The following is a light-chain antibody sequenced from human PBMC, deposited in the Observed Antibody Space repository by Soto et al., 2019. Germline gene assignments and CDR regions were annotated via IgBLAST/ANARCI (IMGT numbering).Light chain of an antibody. Sequence: EIVLTQSPGTLSLSPGERATLSCRASQSVRSDVGWYQQKPGQAPRLLIYHTSNRATGIPARFSGSGSGTDFTLTISSLEPEDCAVYYCQQSIDWPLTFGQGTKVEVK. J-gene: IGKJ1*01. V-gene: IGKV3-11*01. CDR3: QQSIDWPLT. CDR2: HTS. CDR1: QSVRSD.